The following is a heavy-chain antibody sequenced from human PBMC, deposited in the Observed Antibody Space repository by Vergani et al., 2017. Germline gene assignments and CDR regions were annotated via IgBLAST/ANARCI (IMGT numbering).Heavy chain of an antibody. J-gene: IGHJ6*03. D-gene: IGHD2-2*02. V-gene: IGHV1-24*01. Sequence: QVQLVQSGAEVKKPGASVKVSCKVSGYTLTELSMHWVRQAPGKGLEWMGGFDPEDGETIYAQKFQGRVTMTEDTSTDTAYMELSSLRSEDTAVYYCARAWGYCSSTSCYSAGDYYYYMDVWGKGTTVTVSS. CDR1: GYTLTELS. CDR3: ARAWGYCSSTSCYSAGDYYYYMDV. CDR2: FDPEDGET.